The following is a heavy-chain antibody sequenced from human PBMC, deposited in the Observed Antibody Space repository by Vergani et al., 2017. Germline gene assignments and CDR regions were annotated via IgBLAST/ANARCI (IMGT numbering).Heavy chain of an antibody. D-gene: IGHD5-12*01. CDR1: GFTFSSYA. Sequence: EVQLVESGGGLVQPGGSLRLSCAASGFTFSSYAMSWVRQAPGKGLEWVSAISGSGGSTYYADSVKGRFTISRDNSKNTLYLQMNSLRAEDTAVYYCAKSTEMKPLRDYYYMDVWGKGTTVTVSS. J-gene: IGHJ6*03. V-gene: IGHV3-23*04. CDR2: ISGSGGST. CDR3: AKSTEMKPLRDYYYMDV.